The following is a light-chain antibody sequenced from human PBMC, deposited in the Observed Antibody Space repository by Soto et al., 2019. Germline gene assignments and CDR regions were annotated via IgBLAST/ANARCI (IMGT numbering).Light chain of an antibody. CDR3: QQYGSSPGT. V-gene: IGKV3-20*01. Sequence: EIVLTQSPGTLSLSPVERATLSCRASHIVSSSYLAWYQQKPGQAPRLLIYAASSRATGIPDRFSGSGSGTDFTLTISRLEPEDFAVYYCQQYGSSPGTFGQGTKVDIK. J-gene: IGKJ1*01. CDR2: AAS. CDR1: HIVSSSY.